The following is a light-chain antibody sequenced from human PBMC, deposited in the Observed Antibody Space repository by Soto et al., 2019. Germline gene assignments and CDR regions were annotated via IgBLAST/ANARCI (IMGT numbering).Light chain of an antibody. J-gene: IGKJ5*01. Sequence: AIQLTQSPSSLSASVGDRVTISCRASRDIRNVLAWYQHAPGKDPKVLIFGASILHSGAPSGFSVSGSVTAFTLTISSLLPEAFATYYCLQDFNYPITFGQGTRLESK. CDR2: GAS. V-gene: IGKV1-6*01. CDR1: RDIRNV. CDR3: LQDFNYPIT.